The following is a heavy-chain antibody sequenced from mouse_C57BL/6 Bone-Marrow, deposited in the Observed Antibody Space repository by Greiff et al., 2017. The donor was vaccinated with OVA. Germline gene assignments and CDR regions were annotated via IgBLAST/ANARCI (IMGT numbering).Heavy chain of an antibody. D-gene: IGHD4-1*01. V-gene: IGHV1-69*01. CDR2: IDPSDSYT. CDR1: GYTFTSYW. Sequence: QVQLQQPGAELVMPGASVKLSCKASGYTFTSYWMHWVKQRPGQGLEWIGEIDPSDSYTNYNQKFKGKSTLTVDKSSSTAYMQLSSLTTEDSAVYECEKAKWEGEKVDYWGQGNTLTVSS. CDR3: EKAKWEGEKVDY. J-gene: IGHJ2*01.